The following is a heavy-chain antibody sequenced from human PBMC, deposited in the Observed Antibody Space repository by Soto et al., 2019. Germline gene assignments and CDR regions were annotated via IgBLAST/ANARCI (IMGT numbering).Heavy chain of an antibody. D-gene: IGHD1-1*01. CDR3: ARGVASNPLAGHWFDP. CDR2: VYDSSII. J-gene: IGHJ5*02. CDR1: YTSTSSGNSC. V-gene: IGHV4-61*03. Sequence: PSETQALTCTVCYTSTSSGNSCWTWARQPPRKRPEWSAHVYDSSIINYNPSLKSRVTISVDTSKNLLSLKMISVTTADTAVYYCARGVASNPLAGHWFDPWGHGTLVTVSS.